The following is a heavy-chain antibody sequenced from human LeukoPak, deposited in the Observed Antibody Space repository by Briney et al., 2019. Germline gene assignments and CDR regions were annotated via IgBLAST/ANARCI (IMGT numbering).Heavy chain of an antibody. J-gene: IGHJ3*02. V-gene: IGHV4-39*01. CDR1: GGSIISSDYH. CDR2: ISYSGNT. D-gene: IGHD2-15*01. Sequence: PSETLSLTCTVSGGSIISSDYHWGWVRQPPGKGLEWIGTISYSGNTDYNPSLRSRVTISVDTSNNQFSLRLGSVTAADTAVYHLGRHCCSGPAKRVFDIWGQGTMVTVSS. CDR3: GRHCCSGPAKRVFDI.